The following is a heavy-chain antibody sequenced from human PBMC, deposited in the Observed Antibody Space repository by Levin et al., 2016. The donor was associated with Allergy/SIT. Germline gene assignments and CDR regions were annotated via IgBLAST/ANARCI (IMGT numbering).Heavy chain of an antibody. J-gene: IGHJ6*02. V-gene: IGHV1-18*01. CDR2: ISAYNGNT. CDR3: ARPKFVGWEPPSVVYYYGMDV. Sequence: WVRQAPGQGLEWMGWISAYNGNTNYAQKLQGRVTMTTDTSTSTAYMELRSLRSDDTAVYYCARPKFVGWEPPSVVYYYGMDVWGQGTTVTVSS. D-gene: IGHD1-26*01.